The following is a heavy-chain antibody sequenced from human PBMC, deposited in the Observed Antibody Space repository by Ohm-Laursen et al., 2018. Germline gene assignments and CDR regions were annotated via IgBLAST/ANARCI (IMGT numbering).Heavy chain of an antibody. V-gene: IGHV3-48*01. CDR1: GFTFSTYT. CDR2: ISSSSRTI. J-gene: IGHJ3*02. Sequence: ETLSLTCAAPGFTFSTYTMNWVRQAPGKGLEWVSYISSSSRTIYYADSVKGRFTISRDNAKNSLYLQMKSLRAEDTAVYYCAREYSSSSGRAFDIWGQGTMVTVSS. D-gene: IGHD6-6*01. CDR3: AREYSSSSGRAFDI.